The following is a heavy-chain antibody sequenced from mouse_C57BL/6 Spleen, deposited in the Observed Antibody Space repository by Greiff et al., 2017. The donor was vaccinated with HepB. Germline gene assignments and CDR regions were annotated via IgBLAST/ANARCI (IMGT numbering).Heavy chain of an antibody. Sequence: VQRVESGAELVKPGASVKISCKASGYAFSSYWMNWVKQRPGKGLEWIGQIYPGDGDTNYNGKFKGKATLTADKSSSTAYMQLSSRTSEDSAVYFCARGGAYYSNYDAMDYWGQGTSVTVSS. D-gene: IGHD2-5*01. CDR1: GYAFSSYW. J-gene: IGHJ4*01. CDR2: IYPGDGDT. CDR3: ARGGAYYSNYDAMDY. V-gene: IGHV1-80*01.